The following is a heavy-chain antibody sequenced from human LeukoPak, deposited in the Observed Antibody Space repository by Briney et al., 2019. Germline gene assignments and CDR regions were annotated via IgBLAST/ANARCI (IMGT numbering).Heavy chain of an antibody. Sequence: GGSLRLSCAASGFTFSSYGMHWVRQAPGKGLEWVALIWYDGGNKYYADSVKGRFTISRDNAENSLYLQMNSLRDEDTAVYFCARDRSYGGYWPDAFDFWGQGTMVTVSS. CDR3: ARDRSYGGYWPDAFDF. V-gene: IGHV3-33*01. CDR2: IWYDGGNK. D-gene: IGHD4-23*01. CDR1: GFTFSSYG. J-gene: IGHJ3*01.